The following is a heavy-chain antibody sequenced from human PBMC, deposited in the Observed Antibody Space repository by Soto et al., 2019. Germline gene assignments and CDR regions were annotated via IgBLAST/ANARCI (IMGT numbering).Heavy chain of an antibody. CDR3: ARGGPPLYYYDSSGYYPPFDY. V-gene: IGHV1-69*13. CDR1: GATFSSYA. CDR2: IIPMFGTA. J-gene: IGHJ4*02. Sequence: SVKVSSKASGATFSSYAISWVRQAPGQGLEWVGGIIPMFGTANYAQKFQGRVTITADESTSTAYMELSSLRSEDTAVYYCARGGPPLYYYDSSGYYPPFDYWGQGTLVTVSS. D-gene: IGHD3-22*01.